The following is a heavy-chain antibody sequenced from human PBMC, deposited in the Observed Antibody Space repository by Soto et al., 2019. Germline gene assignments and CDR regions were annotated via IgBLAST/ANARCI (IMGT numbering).Heavy chain of an antibody. Sequence: GGSLRLSCAASGFTFSSYGMHWVRQAPGKGLEWVAVISYDGSNKYYADSVKGRFTISRDNSKNTLYLQMNSLRAEDTAVYYCAKDGVAYCGGDCYSDYWGQGTLVTVSS. CDR3: AKDGVAYCGGDCYSDY. CDR1: GFTFSSYG. D-gene: IGHD2-21*02. J-gene: IGHJ4*02. CDR2: ISYDGSNK. V-gene: IGHV3-30*18.